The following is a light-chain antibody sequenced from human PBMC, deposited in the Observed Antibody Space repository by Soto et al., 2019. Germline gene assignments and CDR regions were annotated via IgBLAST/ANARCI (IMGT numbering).Light chain of an antibody. CDR1: SSDVGGYNY. V-gene: IGLV2-14*01. CDR3: CAYTSSSTPYV. CDR2: DVT. J-gene: IGLJ1*01. Sequence: QSALTQPASVSGSPGPWITISRTGTSSDVGGYNYVSWYQQHPVKAPKLMFYDVTNRPSGVSDRFSGAKSGNAASLTISGLQAEYEADYYCCAYTSSSTPYVFGPGTKLTVL.